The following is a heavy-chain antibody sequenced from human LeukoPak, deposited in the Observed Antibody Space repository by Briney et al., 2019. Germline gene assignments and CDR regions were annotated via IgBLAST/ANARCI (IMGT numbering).Heavy chain of an antibody. Sequence: SETLSLTCAVYGGSFSGYYWSWIRQPPGKGLEWIGEINHSGSTNYNPSLKSRVTISVDTSKNQFSLKLSSVTAADTAVYYCARLVADIVLMVYASTGFFDYWGQGTLVTVSS. CDR3: ARLVADIVLMVYASTGFFDY. V-gene: IGHV4-34*01. CDR1: GGSFSGYY. J-gene: IGHJ4*02. CDR2: INHSGST. D-gene: IGHD2-8*01.